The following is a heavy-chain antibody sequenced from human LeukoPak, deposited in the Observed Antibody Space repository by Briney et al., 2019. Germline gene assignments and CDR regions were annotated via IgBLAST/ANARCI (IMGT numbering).Heavy chain of an antibody. CDR1: GGSISSGSYY. Sequence: SETLSLTCTVSGGSISSGSYYWSWIRQPAGRGLEWIGRIYSSGSTNYNPSLKSRVTISLDKSKNQFSLKPSSVTAADTAVYYCARGIEAAGPYFDYWGQGTLVTVSS. CDR3: ARGIEAAGPYFDY. V-gene: IGHV4-61*02. CDR2: IYSSGST. D-gene: IGHD6-13*01. J-gene: IGHJ4*02.